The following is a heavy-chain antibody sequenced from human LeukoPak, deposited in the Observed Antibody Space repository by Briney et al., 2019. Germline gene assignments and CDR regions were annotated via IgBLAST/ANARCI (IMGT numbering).Heavy chain of an antibody. Sequence: GGSLRLSCAAFGFTVSSNYMSWVRQAPGKGLEWVSVIYSGGSTYYADSVKGRFTISRDNSKNTLYLQMNSLRAEDTAVYYCALLRTYYFDYWGQGTLVTVSS. J-gene: IGHJ4*02. D-gene: IGHD4-17*01. CDR3: ALLRTYYFDY. CDR2: IYSGGST. V-gene: IGHV3-53*01. CDR1: GFTVSSNY.